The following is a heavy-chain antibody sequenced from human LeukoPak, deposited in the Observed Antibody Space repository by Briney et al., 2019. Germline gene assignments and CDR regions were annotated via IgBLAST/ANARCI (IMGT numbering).Heavy chain of an antibody. J-gene: IGHJ5*02. Sequence: SETLSLTCTVSGGSISSGGYYWSWIRQHPGKGLEWIRYIYYSGSTYYNPSLKSRVTISVDTSKNQFSLKLSSVTAADTAVYYCARHEPARGGGENWFDPWGQGTLVTVSS. V-gene: IGHV4-31*03. CDR2: IYYSGST. CDR1: GGSISSGGYY. D-gene: IGHD1-14*01. CDR3: ARHEPARGGGENWFDP.